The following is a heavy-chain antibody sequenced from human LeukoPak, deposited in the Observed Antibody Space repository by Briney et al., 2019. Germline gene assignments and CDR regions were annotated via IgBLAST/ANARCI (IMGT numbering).Heavy chain of an antibody. CDR2: ISSSSSYI. CDR1: GFTFSSYS. D-gene: IGHD2-21*01. Sequence: GGSLRLSCAASGFTFSSYSMNWVRQAPGKGLEWVSSISSSSSYIYYADSVKGRFTISRDNAKNSLYLQMNSLRAEDTAVYYCARSSRDDLYSPDYWGQGTLVTVSS. CDR3: ARSSRDDLYSPDY. V-gene: IGHV3-21*01. J-gene: IGHJ4*02.